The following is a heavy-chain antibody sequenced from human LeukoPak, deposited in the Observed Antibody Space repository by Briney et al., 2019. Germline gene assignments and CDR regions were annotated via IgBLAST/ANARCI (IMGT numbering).Heavy chain of an antibody. V-gene: IGHV4-39*07. CDR2: IYYSGSI. CDR1: GGSISSYY. D-gene: IGHD1-26*01. Sequence: PSETLSLTCTVSGGSISSYYWSWIRQPPGKGLEWIGSIYYSGSIYYNPSLKSRVTTSVDTSKNQLSLKLRSVTAADTAVYYCARERREQLLPPYTRLVTYFDYWGQGTLVTVSS. CDR3: ARERREQLLPPYTRLVTYFDY. J-gene: IGHJ4*02.